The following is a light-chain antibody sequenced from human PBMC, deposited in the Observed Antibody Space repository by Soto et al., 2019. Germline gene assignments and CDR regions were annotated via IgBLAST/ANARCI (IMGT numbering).Light chain of an antibody. CDR2: KAS. Sequence: VYRVTITCLASQTISSWLAWYQQKPGKAPKLLIYKASTLKSGVPSRFSGSGSGTEFTLTISSLQPDDFATYYCQHYNSYSEAFGQGTKVDI. V-gene: IGKV1-5*03. CDR1: QTISSW. J-gene: IGKJ1*01. CDR3: QHYNSYSEA.